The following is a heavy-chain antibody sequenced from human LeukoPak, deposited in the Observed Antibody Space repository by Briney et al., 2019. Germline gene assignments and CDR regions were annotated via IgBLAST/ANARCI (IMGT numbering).Heavy chain of an antibody. V-gene: IGHV4-34*01. CDR3: ARRQVGLRRDLWFDP. Sequence: YWIGWVRQPPGKGLEWIGEINHSGRTNFNPSLKSRVTMSVDTSKNQFSLKLSTVTAADTAVYYCARRQVGLRRDLWFDPWGQGTLVTVSS. CDR1: Y. CDR2: INHSGRT. D-gene: IGHD2-15*01. J-gene: IGHJ5*02.